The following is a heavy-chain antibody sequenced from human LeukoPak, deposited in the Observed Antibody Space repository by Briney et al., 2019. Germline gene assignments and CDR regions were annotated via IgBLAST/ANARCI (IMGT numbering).Heavy chain of an antibody. CDR1: GYTFTGYY. CDR2: INPNTGGT. CDR3: AREVAMGGWGNWFDP. Sequence: GASVKVSCKASGYTFTGYYMPWGRQAPGQGLEWVGRINPNTGGTNYAQKFQGRVTMTRDTPISTAYRERSRLRSDETAVYYWAREVAMGGWGNWFDPWGEGTLVTVSS. V-gene: IGHV1-2*06. J-gene: IGHJ5*02. D-gene: IGHD3-16*01.